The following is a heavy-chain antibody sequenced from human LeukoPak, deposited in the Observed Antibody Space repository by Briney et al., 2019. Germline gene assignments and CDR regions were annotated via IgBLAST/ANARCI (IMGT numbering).Heavy chain of an antibody. CDR3: AGRDDYNSLDH. CDR1: GGSFSGYY. CDR2: INHSGST. D-gene: IGHD5-24*01. V-gene: IGHV4-34*01. Sequence: PSETLSLTCAVYGGSFSGYYWSWLRQPPGKGLEWIGEINHSGSTNYNPSLKSRVTISVDTSENQFSLKLSSVTAADTAVFYCAGRDDYNSLDHWGQGTLVTVSA. J-gene: IGHJ4*02.